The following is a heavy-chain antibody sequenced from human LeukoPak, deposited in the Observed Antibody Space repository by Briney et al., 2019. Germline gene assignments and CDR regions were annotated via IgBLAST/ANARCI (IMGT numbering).Heavy chain of an antibody. CDR1: GFTFSSYA. CDR2: ISSSRYI. D-gene: IGHD3-10*01. Sequence: GGSLRLSCAASGFTFSSYAMSWVRQAPGKGLEWVSSISSSRYIYYADSVKGRFTISRDNAKNSLCLQMNSLRAEDTAVYYCARAGITMVRGVIITLSHDAFDIWGQGTMVTVSS. V-gene: IGHV3-21*01. J-gene: IGHJ3*02. CDR3: ARAGITMVRGVIITLSHDAFDI.